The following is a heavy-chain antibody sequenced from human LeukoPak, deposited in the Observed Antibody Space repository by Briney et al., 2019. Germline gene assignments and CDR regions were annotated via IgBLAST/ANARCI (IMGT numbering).Heavy chain of an antibody. CDR2: ISSSSSYI. D-gene: IGHD5-12*01. CDR3: ARDPRGYSGYDNYYYYMDV. J-gene: IGHJ6*03. CDR1: GFTFSSYS. Sequence: GGSLSLSCAASGFTFSSYSMNWVRQAPGKGLEWVSYISSSSSYIYYADSVKGRFTISRDNAKNSLYLQMNSLRAEDTAVYYCARDPRGYSGYDNYYYYMDVWGKGTTVTVSS. V-gene: IGHV3-21*01.